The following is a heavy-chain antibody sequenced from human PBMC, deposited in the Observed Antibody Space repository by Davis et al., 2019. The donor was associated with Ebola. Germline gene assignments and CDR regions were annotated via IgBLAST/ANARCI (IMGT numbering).Heavy chain of an antibody. Sequence: PGGSLRLSCAASGFTFSSYAMSWVRLRPGKGLEWVSHITDYGRSTKYAEPVKGRFTISRDNAKDTLYLQMSNLRAEDTAVYYCARESYHGMDVWGQGTTVTV. CDR2: ITDYGRST. CDR1: GFTFSSYA. CDR3: ARESYHGMDV. V-gene: IGHV3-74*01. J-gene: IGHJ6*02.